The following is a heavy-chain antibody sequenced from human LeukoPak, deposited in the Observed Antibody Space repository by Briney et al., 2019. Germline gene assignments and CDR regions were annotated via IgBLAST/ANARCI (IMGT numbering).Heavy chain of an antibody. Sequence: GGSLRLSCAASGFIFSNYGMNWVRQAPGKGLEWLSAISGNGGSTYYADSVKGRFTISRDNSKNTLYLQMNSLRAEDTAVFYCAKDRLRYCSGGGCYSPVDYWGQGTLVTVSS. D-gene: IGHD2-15*01. CDR1: GFIFSNYG. CDR2: ISGNGGST. CDR3: AKDRLRYCSGGGCYSPVDY. J-gene: IGHJ4*02. V-gene: IGHV3-23*01.